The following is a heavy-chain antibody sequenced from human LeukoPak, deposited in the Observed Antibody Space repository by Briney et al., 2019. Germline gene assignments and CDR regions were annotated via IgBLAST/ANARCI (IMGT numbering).Heavy chain of an antibody. J-gene: IGHJ4*02. Sequence: GGSLRLSCAASGFTFSTYAVNWVRQAPGKGLEWVSAITGSGGATYYADPVKGRFTISRDNSKNTLYLQMNSLRAEDTAVYYCTKGQYQLLFSFDYWGQGTLVTVSS. V-gene: IGHV3-23*01. CDR1: GFTFSTYA. CDR3: TKGQYQLLFSFDY. D-gene: IGHD2-2*01. CDR2: ITGSGGAT.